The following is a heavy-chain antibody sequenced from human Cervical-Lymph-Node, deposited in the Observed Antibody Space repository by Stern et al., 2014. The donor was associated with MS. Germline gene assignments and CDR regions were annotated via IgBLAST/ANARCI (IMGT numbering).Heavy chain of an antibody. CDR1: GFTFLSSA. CDR3: AAEGEYIRSGIYHYTGMDV. V-gene: IGHV1-58*02. CDR2: IVADSAAS. D-gene: IGHD3-10*01. Sequence: QLVQSGPEGKRPGTSVRVSCKASGFTFLSSAMQWVRQARGQRLEWIGFIVADSAASRYAQKFHDRGTISRDMSTSTGNMELSSLRSEDTAVYYCAAEGEYIRSGIYHYTGMDVWGQGTTVTVSS. J-gene: IGHJ6*02.